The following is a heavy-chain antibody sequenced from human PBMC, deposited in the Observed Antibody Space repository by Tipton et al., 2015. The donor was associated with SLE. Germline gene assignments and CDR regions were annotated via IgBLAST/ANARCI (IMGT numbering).Heavy chain of an antibody. CDR3: ARDQERGMARGLIDFDY. V-gene: IGHV3-23*01. CDR1: GFTFSTYS. D-gene: IGHD3-10*01. CDR2: ISGSGGST. J-gene: IGHJ4*02. Sequence: SLRLSCAASGFTFSTYSMNWVRQAPGKGLEWVSAISGSGGSTYYADSVKGRFTISRDSSKSTVFVQMNSLRAEDTAVYYCARDQERGMARGLIDFDYWGQGTLVTVSS.